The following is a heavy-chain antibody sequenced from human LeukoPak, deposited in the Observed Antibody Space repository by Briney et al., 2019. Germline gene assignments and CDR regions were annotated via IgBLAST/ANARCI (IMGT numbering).Heavy chain of an antibody. J-gene: IGHJ4*02. CDR3: ARLDDILTGYYI. Sequence: SETLSLTCTVSGGSISSSSYYCGWIRQPPGKGLEWIGSIYYSGSTYYNPSLKSRVTISVDTSKNQFSLKLSSVTAADTAVYYCARLDDILTGYYIWGQGTLVTVSS. CDR1: GGSISSSSYY. CDR2: IYYSGST. V-gene: IGHV4-39*01. D-gene: IGHD3-9*01.